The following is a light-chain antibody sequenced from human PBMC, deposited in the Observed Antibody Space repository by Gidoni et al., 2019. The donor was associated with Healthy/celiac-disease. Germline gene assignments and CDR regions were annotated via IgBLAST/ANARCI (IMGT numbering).Light chain of an antibody. CDR2: GNS. CDR1: SSNIGAGYD. V-gene: IGLV1-40*01. CDR3: QSYDSSLSAL. Sequence: QSVLTPPPSVSGAPGQRVTISCTGSSSNIGAGYDVHWYQQLPGPAPKLLIYGNSNRPSGVPDRFSGSKSGTSASLAITGLQAEDEADYYCQSYDSSLSALFGGGTKLTVL. J-gene: IGLJ2*01.